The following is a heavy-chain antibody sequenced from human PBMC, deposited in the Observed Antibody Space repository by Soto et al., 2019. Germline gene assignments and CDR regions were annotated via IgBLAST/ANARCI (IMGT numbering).Heavy chain of an antibody. D-gene: IGHD3-10*01. J-gene: IGHJ4*01. Sequence: ASVEVSCEASGNTFTSYDINWVRQATGHGLEGMGWINPNSGNIGYAQKFQGRVTMTRDTAIRTAYMEVSRLRSDDTAVYYCAIGRASGSYYLLDYWGHGPLVTV. V-gene: IGHV1-8*01. CDR1: GNTFTSYD. CDR2: INPNSGNI. CDR3: AIGRASGSYYLLDY.